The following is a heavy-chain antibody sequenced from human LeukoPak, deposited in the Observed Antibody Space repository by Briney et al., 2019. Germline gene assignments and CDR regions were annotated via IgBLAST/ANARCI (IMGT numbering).Heavy chain of an antibody. CDR3: ARGRYGMGYCANGVCNNWFDP. CDR1: GYTFTSYD. Sequence: GASVKVSCKASGYTFTSYDINWVRQATGQGLEWMGWMNPNSGNTGYAQKFQGRVTMTKDTSISTAYMELSSLRSEDTAVYHCARGRYGMGYCANGVCNNWFDPWGQGTLVTVSS. CDR2: MNPNSGNT. V-gene: IGHV1-8*01. D-gene: IGHD2-8*01. J-gene: IGHJ5*02.